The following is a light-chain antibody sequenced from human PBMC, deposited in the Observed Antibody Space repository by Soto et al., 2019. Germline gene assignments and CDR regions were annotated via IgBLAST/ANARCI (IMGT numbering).Light chain of an antibody. J-gene: IGKJ2*01. CDR1: QSISSY. CDR2: AAS. Sequence: DIQMTQSPSSLSASVGDRVTITCRASQSISSYLNWYQQKPGKAPNLLIYAASSLQSGVPSRFSGSGSGTDLTLTISSLQPEDFATYYCQQSYSTPHYTFGQGTKLEIK. CDR3: QQSYSTPHYT. V-gene: IGKV1-39*01.